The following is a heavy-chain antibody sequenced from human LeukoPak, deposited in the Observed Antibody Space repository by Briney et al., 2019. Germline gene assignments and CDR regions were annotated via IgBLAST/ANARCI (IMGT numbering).Heavy chain of an antibody. D-gene: IGHD3-10*01. J-gene: IGHJ5*02. CDR2: ISRSSSYM. Sequence: GGSLRLSCAASGFTFSSYEMNWVRQAPGKGLEWVSSISRSSSYMYYADSVKGRFTISRDNAKNSLYLQMNSLTAEDTAVHYCVRAHHPGGWFDPWGQGTLVTVSS. CDR1: GFTFSSYE. V-gene: IGHV3-21*01. CDR3: VRAHHPGGWFDP.